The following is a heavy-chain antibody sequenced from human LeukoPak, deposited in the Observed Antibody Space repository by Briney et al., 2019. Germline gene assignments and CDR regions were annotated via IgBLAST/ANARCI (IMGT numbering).Heavy chain of an antibody. Sequence: PGRSLRLSCAASGFTFSSYAMHWVRQAPGKGLEWVAVILYDGSNKYYADSVKGRFTISRDNAKNSLYLQLNSLRAEDTAVYYCARDPYSGSYSDYYYYYMDVWGKGTTVTVSS. D-gene: IGHD1-26*01. V-gene: IGHV3-30*04. CDR2: ILYDGSNK. CDR1: GFTFSSYA. CDR3: ARDPYSGSYSDYYYYYMDV. J-gene: IGHJ6*03.